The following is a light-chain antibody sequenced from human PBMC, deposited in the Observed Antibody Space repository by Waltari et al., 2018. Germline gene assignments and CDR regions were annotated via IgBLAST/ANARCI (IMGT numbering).Light chain of an antibody. CDR1: NNDVGSYQY. CDR3: CSYAGADSLL. Sequence: QSALTQPPSASGSLGPSVPIPCPGTNNDVGSYQYVSWYQQYPGKAPKLLIYDVTKRPSGVSDRFSGSKSGRTASLTVSGLQPEDEAIYSCCSYAGADSLLFGGGTKLTVL. CDR2: DVT. J-gene: IGLJ3*02. V-gene: IGLV2-8*01.